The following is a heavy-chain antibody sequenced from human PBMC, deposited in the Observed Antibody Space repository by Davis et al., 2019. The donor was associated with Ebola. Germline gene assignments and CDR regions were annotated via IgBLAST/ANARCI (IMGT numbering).Heavy chain of an antibody. CDR1: GYTFTSYG. V-gene: IGHV1-18*01. CDR2: ISAYNGNT. CDR3: ARVRGGFIAAAGTFWFDP. Sequence: ASVKVSCKASGYTFTSYGISWVRQAPGQGLEWMGWISAYNGNTNYAQKLQGRVTITRDTSASTAYMELSSLRSEDTAVYYCARVRGGFIAAAGTFWFDPWGQGTLVTVSS. D-gene: IGHD6-13*01. J-gene: IGHJ5*02.